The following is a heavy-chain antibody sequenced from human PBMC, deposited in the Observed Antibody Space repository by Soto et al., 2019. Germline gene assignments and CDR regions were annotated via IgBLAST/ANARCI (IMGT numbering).Heavy chain of an antibody. D-gene: IGHD2-2*02. J-gene: IGHJ6*02. CDR2: IHYGGNT. Sequence: QVQLQESGPGLVKPSETLSLTCTVSGGSINNYYWMWIRQPPGKGLEWIGYIHYGGNTNYNPSLKSRVTISVDTPKNHFSLKLTSVTAADTAVYYCARGYLGYYYYGMDVWGQATTVTVSS. CDR3: ARGYLGYYYYGMDV. CDR1: GGSINNYY. V-gene: IGHV4-59*01.